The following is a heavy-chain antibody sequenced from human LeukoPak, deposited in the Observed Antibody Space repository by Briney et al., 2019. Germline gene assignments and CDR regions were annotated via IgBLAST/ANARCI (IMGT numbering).Heavy chain of an antibody. Sequence: PGGSLRLSCAASGFTFSSYAMSWVRQAPGKGLEWVGRIRSNSDGGTIDYAAPVKGRFTLSRDDSKDTLYLQMNSLQTEDTAVYYCATDFYDSTWGQGTLVTVSS. V-gene: IGHV3-15*01. D-gene: IGHD3-22*01. CDR1: GFTFSSYA. J-gene: IGHJ5*02. CDR2: IRSNSDGGTI. CDR3: ATDFYDST.